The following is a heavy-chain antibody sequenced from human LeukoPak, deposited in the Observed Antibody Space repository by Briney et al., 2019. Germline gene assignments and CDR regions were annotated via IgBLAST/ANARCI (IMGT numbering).Heavy chain of an antibody. CDR1: GYTFTGYY. Sequence: ASVKVSCKASGYTFTGYYIHWVRQAPGQGLEWMGWINPNTGDANYAQKFQDRVTMTRDTSIGTAYMELSSLRSDDTAIYYCAREGHYYDTTGYFQYWGQGTLVTVSS. D-gene: IGHD3-22*01. J-gene: IGHJ1*01. CDR2: INPNTGDA. CDR3: AREGHYYDTTGYFQY. V-gene: IGHV1-2*02.